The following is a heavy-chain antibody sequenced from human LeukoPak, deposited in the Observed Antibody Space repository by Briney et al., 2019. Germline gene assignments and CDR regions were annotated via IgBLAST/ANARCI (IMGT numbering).Heavy chain of an antibody. D-gene: IGHD6-13*01. Sequence: GTSLRLSCAASGFSFDDYAMHWVRQAPGKGLEWVSGISWNSGSIGYADSVKGRFTISRDNAKNSLYLQMNSLRAEDTALYYCAKDRRIAAAGALDYWGQGTLVTVSS. CDR2: ISWNSGSI. V-gene: IGHV3-9*01. CDR3: AKDRRIAAAGALDY. CDR1: GFSFDDYA. J-gene: IGHJ4*02.